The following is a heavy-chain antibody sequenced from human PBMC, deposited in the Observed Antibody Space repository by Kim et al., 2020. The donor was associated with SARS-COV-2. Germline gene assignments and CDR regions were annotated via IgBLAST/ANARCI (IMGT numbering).Heavy chain of an antibody. D-gene: IGHD3-22*01. CDR1: GFTFSSYA. V-gene: IGHV3-30-3*01. Sequence: GGSLRLSCAASGFTFSSYALHWVRQAPGKGLEWLAVITSDGTTIYNTESVKGRFTISRDNSKNTLYLQMNSLRPEDTAVYFCARDPHSGKYDIDYWGQGTLVTVSS. J-gene: IGHJ4*02. CDR2: ITSDGTTI. CDR3: ARDPHSGKYDIDY.